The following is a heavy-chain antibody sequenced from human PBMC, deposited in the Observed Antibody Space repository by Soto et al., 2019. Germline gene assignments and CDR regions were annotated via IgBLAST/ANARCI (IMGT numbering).Heavy chain of an antibody. CDR2: IGTAGDT. CDR1: GFTFSSYD. D-gene: IGHD2-2*01. CDR3: VTGRSVVVPAAMSPGTYYYGMDV. J-gene: IGHJ6*02. V-gene: IGHV3-13*01. Sequence: GGSLRLSCAASGFTFSSYDMHWVRQATGKGLEWVSAIGTAGDTYYPGSVKGRFTIARENAKNSLYLQMNSLRAEDTAVYYCVTGRSVVVPAAMSPGTYYYGMDVWGQGTTVTVSS.